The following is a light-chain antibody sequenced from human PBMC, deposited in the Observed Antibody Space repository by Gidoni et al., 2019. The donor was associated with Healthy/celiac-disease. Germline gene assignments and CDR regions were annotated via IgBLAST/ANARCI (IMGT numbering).Light chain of an antibody. V-gene: IGKV3-15*01. CDR1: QSVSSN. Sequence: EIVMTPSPATLSVSPGERATLSCRASQSVSSNLAWYQQKPGQAPRLLIYGASTRATGIPARFRGSGSGTEFTLTISSLQSEDFAVYYCQQYNNWPQWTFGQGTKVEIK. CDR3: QQYNNWPQWT. J-gene: IGKJ1*01. CDR2: GAS.